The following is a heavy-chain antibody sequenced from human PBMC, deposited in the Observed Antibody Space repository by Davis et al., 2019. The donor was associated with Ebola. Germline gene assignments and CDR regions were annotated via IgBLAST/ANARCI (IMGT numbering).Heavy chain of an antibody. D-gene: IGHD5-24*01. CDR3: AKEQLHWGRVGRYYFDY. CDR2: INQDGSEK. V-gene: IGHV3-7*01. CDR1: GFTFSSYW. J-gene: IGHJ4*02. Sequence: GESLKISCAASGFTFSSYWMTWVRQAAGRGLEWVANINQDGSEKYYVDSVKGRFTISRDNSKNTLYLQMNSLRAEDTAVYYCAKEQLHWGRVGRYYFDYWGQGTLVTVSS.